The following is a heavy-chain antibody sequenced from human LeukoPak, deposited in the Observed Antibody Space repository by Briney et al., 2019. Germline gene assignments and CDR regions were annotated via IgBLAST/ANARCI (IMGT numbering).Heavy chain of an antibody. CDR3: AREGDSRWGELSP. CDR1: GFTFSTYA. Sequence: GGSLRLSCAASGFTFSTYAIHWVRQAPGKGLEWVAVIWYDGSEQYYADSVKGRFIISRDNSKSTSDLQTNSLRAEDTAVYYCAREGDSRWGELSPWGQGTLVTVSA. J-gene: IGHJ1*01. V-gene: IGHV3-33*01. D-gene: IGHD3-16*02. CDR2: IWYDGSEQ.